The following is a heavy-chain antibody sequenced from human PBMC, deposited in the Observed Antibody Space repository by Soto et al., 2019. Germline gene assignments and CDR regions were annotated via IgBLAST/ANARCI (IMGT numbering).Heavy chain of an antibody. Sequence: GGSLRLSCAASGFTFSSYAMSWVRQAPGKGLEWVSAISGSGGSTYYADSVKGRFTISRDNSKDTVFMQMNSLRAEDTAVYSCAKYYSDRRGSPIAFDYRGQGYLVTGS. CDR2: ISGSGGST. D-gene: IGHD2-21*01. J-gene: IGHJ4*02. CDR3: AKYYSDRRGSPIAFDY. CDR1: GFTFSSYA. V-gene: IGHV3-23*01.